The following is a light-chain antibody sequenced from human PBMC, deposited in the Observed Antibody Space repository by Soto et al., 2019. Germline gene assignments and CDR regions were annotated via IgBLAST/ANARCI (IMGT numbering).Light chain of an antibody. CDR3: QQYCYSPRT. CDR1: QTVTSY. Sequence: EIVLTQSPGTLSLSPGETATLSCRASQTVTSYFAWYQQKPGQAPRLLIYGASSRATGIPDRFSGSGSGTAFTLTISGLEAEDFAVYYCQQYCYSPRTCGHGPKVEIK. CDR2: GAS. V-gene: IGKV3-20*01. J-gene: IGKJ1*01.